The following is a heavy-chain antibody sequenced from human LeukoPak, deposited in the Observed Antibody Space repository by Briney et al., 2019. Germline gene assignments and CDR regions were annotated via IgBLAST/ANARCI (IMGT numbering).Heavy chain of an antibody. D-gene: IGHD6-19*01. CDR3: ARRSSDWNKYYFDY. J-gene: IGHJ4*02. Sequence: SGTLSLTCAISGGSITTSDWWSWVRQPPGKGLEWIGEIYLSGHTNYNPSLKSRVTISVDKSKNQFSLKLSSVTAADTAVYYCARRSSDWNKYYFDYWGQGTLVTVSS. CDR2: IYLSGHT. V-gene: IGHV4-4*02. CDR1: GGSITTSDW.